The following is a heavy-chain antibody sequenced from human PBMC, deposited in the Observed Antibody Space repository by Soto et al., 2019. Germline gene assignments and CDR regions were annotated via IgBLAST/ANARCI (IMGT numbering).Heavy chain of an antibody. CDR1: GFTFSSYA. D-gene: IGHD4-17*01. CDR3: AKVYTDYGDGPEGYYFDY. Sequence: GGSLRLSCAASGFTFSSYAMSWVRQAPGKGLEWVSAISGSGGSTYYADSVKGRFTISRDNSKNTLYLQMNSLRAEDTAVYYCAKVYTDYGDGPEGYYFDYWVQGTLVTASS. V-gene: IGHV3-23*01. J-gene: IGHJ4*02. CDR2: ISGSGGST.